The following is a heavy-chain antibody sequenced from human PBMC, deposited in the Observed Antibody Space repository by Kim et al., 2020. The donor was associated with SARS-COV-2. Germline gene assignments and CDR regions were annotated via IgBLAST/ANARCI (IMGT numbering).Heavy chain of an antibody. V-gene: IGHV3-9*01. CDR1: GFNFDDYA. Sequence: GGSLRLSCAASGFNFDDYAMRWVRQLPGKGLEWVSVITSNSAITAYADSVKGRFTISRDNAKNSLFLQMNSLRPEDTALYYCAKERTSGGNYSHDPLDIWGQGTMVTVSS. D-gene: IGHD2-15*01. CDR3: AKERTSGGNYSHDPLDI. J-gene: IGHJ3*02. CDR2: ITSNSAIT.